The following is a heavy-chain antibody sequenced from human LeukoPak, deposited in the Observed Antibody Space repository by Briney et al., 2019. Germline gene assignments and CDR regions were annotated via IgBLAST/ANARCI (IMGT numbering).Heavy chain of an antibody. CDR1: GYTFTGYY. J-gene: IGHJ5*02. CDR3: ARDRVRWFDP. CDR2: INPNSGGT. Sequence: ASVKVSCKASGYTFTGYYIHWVRQAPGQGLEWMGWINPNSGGTNYAQRFQGRVTMTRDTSTSTAYMELSRLRSDDTAVYYCARDRVRWFDPWGQGTLVTVSS. V-gene: IGHV1-2*02.